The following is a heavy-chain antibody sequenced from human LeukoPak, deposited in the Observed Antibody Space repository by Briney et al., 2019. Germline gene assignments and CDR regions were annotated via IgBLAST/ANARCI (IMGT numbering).Heavy chain of an antibody. V-gene: IGHV3-11*01. CDR3: ARDLGDYDYVWGSYRSSTGGLDY. D-gene: IGHD3-16*02. CDR1: GFTFSDYY. CDR2: LSSSGSTL. J-gene: IGHJ4*02. Sequence: GGSLRLSCAASGFTFSDYYMSWIRQAPGKGLEGVSYLSSSGSTLYSADSVKGRFTISRDNAKNSLYLQMNSLRAEDTAVYYCARDLGDYDYVWGSYRSSTGGLDYWGQGTLVTVSS.